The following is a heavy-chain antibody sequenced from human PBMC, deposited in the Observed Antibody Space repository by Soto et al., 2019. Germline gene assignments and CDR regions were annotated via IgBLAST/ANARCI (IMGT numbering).Heavy chain of an antibody. CDR3: ARELAGDDYFDY. J-gene: IGHJ4*02. V-gene: IGHV1-2*02. CDR1: GYTFTGFY. D-gene: IGHD6-19*01. Sequence: ASVKVSCKASGYTFTGFYMHWVRQAPGQGLEWMGWINPNSGGTSYAQKFQGRVTMTRDTSISTVSMELNRLRSDDTAVHYCARELAGDDYFDYWGQGTLVTVSS. CDR2: INPNSGGT.